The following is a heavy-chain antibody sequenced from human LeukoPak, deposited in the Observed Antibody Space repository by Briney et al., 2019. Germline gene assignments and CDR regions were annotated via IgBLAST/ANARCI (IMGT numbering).Heavy chain of an antibody. CDR1: GFTFSSYG. D-gene: IGHD4-11*01. CDR2: IRYDGSNK. CDR3: AKDITVTTGTFDY. V-gene: IGHV3-30*02. J-gene: IGHJ4*02. Sequence: GGSLRLSCAASGFTFSSYGMHWVRQAPGKGLEWVAFIRYDGSNKYYADSVKGRFTISRDNSKNTLYLQMNSLRAEDTAVYYCAKDITVTTGTFDYWGQGTLVTVSS.